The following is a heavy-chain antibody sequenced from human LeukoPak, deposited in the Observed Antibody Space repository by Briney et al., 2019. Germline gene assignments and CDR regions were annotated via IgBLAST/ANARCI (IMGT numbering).Heavy chain of an antibody. V-gene: IGHV3-33*01. J-gene: IGHJ6*04. CDR3: ARDSRGMDV. Sequence: GGSLRLSCAASGFTFSSYGMHWVRQAPGKGLERVAVIWYDGSNKYYADSVKGRFTISRDNSKNTLYLQMNSLRAEDTAVYYCARDSRGMDVWGKGTTVTVSS. CDR2: IWYDGSNK. CDR1: GFTFSSYG.